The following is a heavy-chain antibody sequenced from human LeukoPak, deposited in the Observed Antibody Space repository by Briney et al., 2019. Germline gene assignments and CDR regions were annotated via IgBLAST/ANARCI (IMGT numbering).Heavy chain of an antibody. V-gene: IGHV1-2*06. Sequence: ASVKVSFKASGYTFTGYYMHWVRQAPGQGLEWMGRINPNSGGTNYAQKFQGRVTMTRDTSISTAYMELSRLRSDDTAVYYCAREGGSYGSSDSSGYSLDYWGQGTLVTVSS. D-gene: IGHD3-22*01. CDR3: AREGGSYGSSDSSGYSLDY. J-gene: IGHJ4*02. CDR1: GYTFTGYY. CDR2: INPNSGGT.